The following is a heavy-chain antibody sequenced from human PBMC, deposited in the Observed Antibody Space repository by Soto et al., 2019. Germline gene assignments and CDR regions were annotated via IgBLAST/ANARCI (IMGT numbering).Heavy chain of an antibody. CDR3: ARRHCSGGSCYSDDAFDI. J-gene: IGHJ3*02. D-gene: IGHD2-15*01. CDR2: ISSSGSTI. Sequence: GGSLRLSCAASGFTFSDYYMSWIRQAPGKGLEWVSYISSSGSTIYYADSVKGRFTISRDNAKNSLYLQMNSLRAEDTAVYYCARRHCSGGSCYSDDAFDIWGQGTMVTVSS. V-gene: IGHV3-11*01. CDR1: GFTFSDYY.